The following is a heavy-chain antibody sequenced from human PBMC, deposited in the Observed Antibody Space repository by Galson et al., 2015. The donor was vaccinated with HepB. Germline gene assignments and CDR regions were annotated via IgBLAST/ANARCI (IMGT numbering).Heavy chain of an antibody. V-gene: IGHV3-11*01. CDR2: ISSSGSTI. CDR3: EREGGGYSSGWYGDYFDY. Sequence: SLRLSCAASGFTFSDYYMSWIRQAPGKGLEWVSYISSSGSTIYYADSVKGRFTISRDIAKNSLYLQMNSLRAEDTAEYYCEREGGGYSSGWYGDYFDYWGQGTLVTVSS. J-gene: IGHJ4*02. D-gene: IGHD6-19*01. CDR1: GFTFSDYY.